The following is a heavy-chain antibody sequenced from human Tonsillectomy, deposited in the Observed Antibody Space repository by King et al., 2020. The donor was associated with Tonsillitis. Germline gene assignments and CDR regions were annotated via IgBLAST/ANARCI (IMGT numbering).Heavy chain of an antibody. CDR2: IIPIFGTS. CDR3: ARVRGYYYDSSGYSEFDP. CDR1: GGTFSSYA. V-gene: IGHV1-69*01. J-gene: IGHJ5*02. D-gene: IGHD3-22*01. Sequence: QLVQSGAEVKKPGSSVKVSCKASGGTFSSYAISWVRQAPGQGLDWMGGIIPIFGTSNYAQKFQGRVTITADESTSTAYMELSSLRSEDTAMYYCARVRGYYYDSSGYSEFDPWGQGTLVTVSS.